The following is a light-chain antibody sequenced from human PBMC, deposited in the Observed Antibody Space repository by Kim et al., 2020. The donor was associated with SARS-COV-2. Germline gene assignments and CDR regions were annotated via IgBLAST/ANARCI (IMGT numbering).Light chain of an antibody. CDR2: MAS. CDR1: QSIRRW. Sequence: SASVGDTVTITGRASQSIRRWLAWHKQKPGKAPKALIYMASDLESGVPSRFSGHGSGTEFTLIISSLQPEDSGTYYCQQYDSHPVTFGQGTKLEI. CDR3: QQYDSHPVT. V-gene: IGKV1-5*03. J-gene: IGKJ1*01.